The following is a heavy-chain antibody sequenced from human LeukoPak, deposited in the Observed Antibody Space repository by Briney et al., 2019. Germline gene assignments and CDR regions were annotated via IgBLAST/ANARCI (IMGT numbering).Heavy chain of an antibody. CDR3: ARSPSPYSSGWYSDY. V-gene: IGHV6-1*01. CDR1: GDSFSINSAA. D-gene: IGHD6-19*01. Sequence: PSQTLSLTCAISGDSFSINSAAWNWIRQSPSRGLEWLGRTYQRSKWYNDYAVSVKSRITINPDISKNQFSLQLNSVTPEDTAVYYCARSPSPYSSGWYSDYWGQGTLVTVSS. J-gene: IGHJ4*02. CDR2: TYQRSKWYN.